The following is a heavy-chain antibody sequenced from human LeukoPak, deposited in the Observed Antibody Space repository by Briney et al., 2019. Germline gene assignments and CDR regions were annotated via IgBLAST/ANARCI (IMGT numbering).Heavy chain of an antibody. J-gene: IGHJ4*02. CDR3: ARGLGPYCVSTSCQDY. D-gene: IGHD2-2*01. V-gene: IGHV4-59*02. CDR1: GGPVTTYY. Sequence: SETLSLTCTVSGGPVTTYYWSWIRQPPGKGLEWIGYMSYRGSTNYNPSPKSRVTISIDTSKNQFSLKLNSVTAADTAVYYCARGLGPYCVSTSCQDYWGRGTLVTVSS. CDR2: MSYRGST.